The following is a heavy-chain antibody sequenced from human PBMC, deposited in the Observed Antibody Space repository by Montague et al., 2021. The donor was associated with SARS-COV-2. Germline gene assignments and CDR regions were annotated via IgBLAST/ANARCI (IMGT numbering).Heavy chain of an antibody. CDR1: GGSISSYY. CDR2: IYYSGST. J-gene: IGHJ4*02. CDR3: ARARSGRLFDY. V-gene: IGHV4-59*01. D-gene: IGHD3-10*01. Sequence: SETLSLTCTVSGGSISSYYWSWIRQPPGKGLEWIGYIYYSGSTNXXPSLKSRVTISVDTSKNQFSLKLSSVTAADTAVYYCARARSGRLFDYWGQGTLVTVSS.